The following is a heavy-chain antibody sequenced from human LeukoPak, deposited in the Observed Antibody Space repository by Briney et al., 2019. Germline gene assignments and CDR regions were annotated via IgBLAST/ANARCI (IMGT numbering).Heavy chain of an antibody. V-gene: IGHV4-39*01. CDR3: ARQSGPYSSSWFDY. J-gene: IGHJ4*02. Sequence: SETLSLTCTVSGGSISSSNYYWGWIRQPPGKGLEWIGSSYYSGSTSYNPSLKSRVTISVDTSKNQFSLKLISVTAADTAVYYCARQSGPYSSSWFDYWGQGTLVTVSS. CDR2: SYYSGST. CDR1: GGSISSSNYY. D-gene: IGHD6-13*01.